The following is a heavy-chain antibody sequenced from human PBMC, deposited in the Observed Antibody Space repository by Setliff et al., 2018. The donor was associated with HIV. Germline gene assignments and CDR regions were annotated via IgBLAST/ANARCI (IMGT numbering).Heavy chain of an antibody. D-gene: IGHD3-22*01. V-gene: IGHV4-39*01. CDR3: ARQQGDSRGFYPHFDY. Sequence: SETLSLTCTVSGVSVSGTAYYWAWIRQPPGRGLEWIGSIYYTGNTNYSSSLKSRISMSMVSSKKQVFLKLSDVSAADTAVYYCARQQGDSRGFYPHFDYWGQGRLVTVSS. CDR1: GVSVSGTAYY. CDR2: IYYTGNT. J-gene: IGHJ4*02.